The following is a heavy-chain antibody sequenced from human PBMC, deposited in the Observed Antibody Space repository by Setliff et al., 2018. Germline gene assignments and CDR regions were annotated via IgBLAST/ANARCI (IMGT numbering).Heavy chain of an antibody. D-gene: IGHD2-15*01. CDR1: GFTLSDYY. CDR2: TRSKVESFTT. Sequence: PGGSLRLSCTASGFTLSDYYIDWVRQAPGKGLAWVGRTRSKVESFTTEYAASVRGRFTISRDNSKNSLYLQMNSLKTEDTAVYYCARTCSGSGCYAGLESWGQGTPVTVSS. V-gene: IGHV3-72*01. J-gene: IGHJ4*02. CDR3: ARTCSGSGCYAGLES.